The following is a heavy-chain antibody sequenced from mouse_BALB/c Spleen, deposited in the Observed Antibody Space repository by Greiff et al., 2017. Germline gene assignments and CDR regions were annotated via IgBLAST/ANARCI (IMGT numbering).Heavy chain of an antibody. V-gene: IGHV5-6-5*01. CDR1: GFTFSSYA. CDR3: ARRGTTVVAPYAMDY. Sequence: EVMLVESGGGLVKPGGSLKLSCAASGFTFSSYAMSWVRQTPEKRLEWVASISSGGSTYYPDSVKGRFTISRDNARNILYLQMSSLRSEDTAMYYCARRGTTVVAPYAMDYWGQGTSVTVSS. J-gene: IGHJ4*01. D-gene: IGHD1-1*01. CDR2: ISSGGST.